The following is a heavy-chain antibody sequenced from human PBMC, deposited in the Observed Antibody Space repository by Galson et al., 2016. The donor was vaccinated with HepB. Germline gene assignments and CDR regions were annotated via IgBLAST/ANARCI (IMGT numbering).Heavy chain of an antibody. CDR2: IFHSGSS. CDR3: ARAAAPYGSGSYYSP. CDR1: GGSISSSHW. J-gene: IGHJ5*02. D-gene: IGHD3-10*01. Sequence: SETLSLTCTVSGGSISSSHWWAWVRQPPGKSLEWIGEIFHSGSSNSNPSLKSRVNLSVDKSNNQLSLMLISVTDTDTAVYYCARAAAPYGSGSYYSPWGQGTLVTVSS. V-gene: IGHV4/OR15-8*01.